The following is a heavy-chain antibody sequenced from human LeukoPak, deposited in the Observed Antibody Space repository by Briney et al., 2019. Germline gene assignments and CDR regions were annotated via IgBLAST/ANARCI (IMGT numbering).Heavy chain of an antibody. CDR3: ARESPLREAFDI. Sequence: PSETLSLTCTVSGGSISSSSYYWGWIRQPPGKGLEWIGSIYYSGSTYYNPSLKSRVTISVDTSKNQFSLKLSSVTAADTAVYYCARESPLREAFDIWGQGTMVTVSS. D-gene: IGHD3-10*01. V-gene: IGHV4-39*07. CDR2: IYYSGST. CDR1: GGSISSSSYY. J-gene: IGHJ3*02.